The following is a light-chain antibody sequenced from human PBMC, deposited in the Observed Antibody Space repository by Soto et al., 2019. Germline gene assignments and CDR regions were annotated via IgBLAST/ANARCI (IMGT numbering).Light chain of an antibody. J-gene: IGLJ2*01. CDR3: SSYAGSNNFVV. V-gene: IGLV2-8*01. CDR1: SSDVGGYKY. CDR2: EVS. Sequence: QSALTQPPSASGSPGQSVTISCTGTSSDVGGYKYVSWCQQHPGKAPKLMIYEVSKRPSGVPDRFSGSKSGNTASLTVSGLQAEDEADYYCSSYAGSNNFVVFGGGTKVTVL.